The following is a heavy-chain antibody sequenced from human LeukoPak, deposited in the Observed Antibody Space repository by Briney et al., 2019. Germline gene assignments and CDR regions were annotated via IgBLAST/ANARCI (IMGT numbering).Heavy chain of an antibody. Sequence: GGSLRLSCAASGFTFSSYGMHWVRQAPGKGLEWVAVISYDGSNKYYADSVKGRFAISRDNSKNTLYLQMNSLRDEDTAVYYCAKDSHWILFDDWGQGTLVTVSS. D-gene: IGHD2-2*03. CDR2: ISYDGSNK. CDR1: GFTFSSYG. V-gene: IGHV3-30*18. CDR3: AKDSHWILFDD. J-gene: IGHJ4*02.